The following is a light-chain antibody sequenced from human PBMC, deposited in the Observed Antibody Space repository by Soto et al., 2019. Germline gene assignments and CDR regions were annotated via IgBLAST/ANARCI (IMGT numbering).Light chain of an antibody. CDR3: SSYVGGSTYV. CDR2: EGT. J-gene: IGLJ1*01. V-gene: IGLV2-23*01. CDR1: STDVGTNV. Sequence: QSALTQPASVSGSPGQSITISCTGTSTDVGTNVVSWYQQHPGKAPKLMIYEGTKRPSGVSNRFSGSKSGNRASLPISGLLAEDEADYYCSSYVGGSTYVFGAGTKLTVL.